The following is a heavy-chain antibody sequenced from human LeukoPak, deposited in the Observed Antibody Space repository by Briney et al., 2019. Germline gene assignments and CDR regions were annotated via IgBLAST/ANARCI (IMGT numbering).Heavy chain of an antibody. Sequence: PGGSLRLSCAASGFTFSSYGMHWVRQAPGKGLEWVAVIWYDGSKRYYADSMKGRFTISRDNSKNTLDLQMSSLRVEDTAVYYCASAGEQLVTTRNNWFDPWGQGTLVTVFS. CDR3: ASAGEQLVTTRNNWFDP. D-gene: IGHD6-13*01. V-gene: IGHV3-30*02. CDR1: GFTFSSYG. J-gene: IGHJ5*02. CDR2: IWYDGSKR.